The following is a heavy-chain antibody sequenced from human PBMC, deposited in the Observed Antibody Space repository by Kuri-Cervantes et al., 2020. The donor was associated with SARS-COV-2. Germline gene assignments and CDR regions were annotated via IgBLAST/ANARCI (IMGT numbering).Heavy chain of an antibody. CDR2: ISSSSSYI. D-gene: IGHD4-17*01. V-gene: IGHV3-21*01. Sequence: GESLKISCAASRFMFSCDRMNWVRQAPGKGLEWVSSISSSSSYIYYADSVKGRFTISRDNAKNSLYLQMNSLRAEDTAVYYCASRGYGDYEVDYWGQGTLVTVSS. CDR3: ASRGYGDYEVDY. J-gene: IGHJ4*02. CDR1: RFMFSCDR.